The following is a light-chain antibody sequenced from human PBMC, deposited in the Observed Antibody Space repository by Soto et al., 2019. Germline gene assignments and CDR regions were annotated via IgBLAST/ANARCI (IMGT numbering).Light chain of an antibody. CDR3: HQFGSSPFT. J-gene: IGKJ3*01. Sequence: EIVLTQSPATLSLSPGDSAALSCRASQTLRGNYLAWYQQIPGQPPRLLVYGPSGRATGIPDRFSGSGSRTVSNLTIRGVEPEDFAIYYCHQFGSSPFTFGPGTKVNLK. CDR2: GPS. V-gene: IGKV3-20*01. CDR1: QTLRGNY.